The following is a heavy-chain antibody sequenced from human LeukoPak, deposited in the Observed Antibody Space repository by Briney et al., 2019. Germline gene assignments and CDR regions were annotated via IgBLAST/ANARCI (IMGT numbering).Heavy chain of an antibody. V-gene: IGHV3-30*02. CDR1: GFTFSSYG. J-gene: IGHJ4*02. D-gene: IGHD5-12*01. CDR2: IWYDGSNK. Sequence: GGSLRLSCAASGFTFSSYGMHWVRQAPGKGLEWVAVIWYDGSNKYYADSVKGRFTISRDNSKNTLYLQMNSLRAEDTAVYYCAKVGRRGYSGYDYFDYWGQGTLVTVSS. CDR3: AKVGRRGYSGYDYFDY.